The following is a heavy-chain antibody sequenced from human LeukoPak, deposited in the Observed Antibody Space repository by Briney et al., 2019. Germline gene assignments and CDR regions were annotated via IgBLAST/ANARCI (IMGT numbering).Heavy chain of an antibody. CDR1: GYTFTGYY. J-gene: IGHJ4*02. Sequence: ASVTVSCKASGYTFTGYYMHWVRQAPGQGLEWMGWINPNSGGTNYAQKFQGRVTMTRDTSISTAYMELSRLRSDDTAVYYCARDPIAAAGRVDDYWGQGTLVTVSS. D-gene: IGHD6-13*01. CDR3: ARDPIAAAGRVDDY. V-gene: IGHV1-2*02. CDR2: INPNSGGT.